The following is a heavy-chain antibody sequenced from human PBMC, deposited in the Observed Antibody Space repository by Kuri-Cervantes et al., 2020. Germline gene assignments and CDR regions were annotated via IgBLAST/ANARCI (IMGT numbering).Heavy chain of an antibody. D-gene: IGHD6-19*01. V-gene: IGHV4-34*01. Sequence: SETLSLTCAVYGGSFSGYYWSWIRQPPGKGLEWIGEIYHSGSTNYNPSLKSRVTISVDKSKNQFSLKLSSVTAADTAVYYCAREKHSSGFDYWGQGTLVTVSS. CDR1: GGSFSGYY. J-gene: IGHJ4*02. CDR3: AREKHSSGFDY. CDR2: IYHSGST.